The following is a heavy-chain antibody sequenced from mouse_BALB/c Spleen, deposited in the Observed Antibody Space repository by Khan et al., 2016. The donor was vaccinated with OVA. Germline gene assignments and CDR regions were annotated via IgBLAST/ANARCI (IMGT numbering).Heavy chain of an antibody. CDR1: GFSLISYG. Sequence: QVQLKQSGPGLVAPSQSLSITCTVSGFSLISYGIHWVRQPPGKGLEWLGVIWAGGSTNYNSALMSRLSISKDNSKSQVFLKMNRLQMDDTAMYYCARNYGNYVEYFDVWGAGTTVTVSS. V-gene: IGHV2-9*02. CDR3: ARNYGNYVEYFDV. J-gene: IGHJ1*01. CDR2: IWAGGST. D-gene: IGHD2-1*01.